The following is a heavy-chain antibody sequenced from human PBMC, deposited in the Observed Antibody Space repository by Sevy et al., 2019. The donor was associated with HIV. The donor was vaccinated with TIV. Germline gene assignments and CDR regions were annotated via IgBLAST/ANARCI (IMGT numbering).Heavy chain of an antibody. CDR3: ARKDMEENWFDP. CDR1: GYNVASYW. V-gene: IGHV5-51*01. Sequence: GESLKISCQGSGYNVASYWIAWVRQMPGKGLEWMGIIFPGDSETSYSSSFQGQVTISADKSMQTAYLQWSSLKTSDTAIYYCARKDMEENWFDPWGQGTLVTVSS. D-gene: IGHD1-1*01. J-gene: IGHJ5*02. CDR2: IFPGDSET.